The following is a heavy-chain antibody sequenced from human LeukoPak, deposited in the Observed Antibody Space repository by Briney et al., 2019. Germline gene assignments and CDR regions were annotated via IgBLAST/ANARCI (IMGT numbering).Heavy chain of an antibody. CDR3: ARDHGDDAFDI. CDR1: GYTFNDYY. J-gene: IGHJ3*02. Sequence: GASVKVSCKASGYTFNDYYLHWVRQAPGQGLEWMGWINSNRGGTNYAQKFQGRVTMTRDTSISTAYMELRSVRSDDTAVYYCARDHGDDAFDIWGPGTMVTVSS. V-gene: IGHV1-2*02. D-gene: IGHD3-3*01. CDR2: INSNRGGT.